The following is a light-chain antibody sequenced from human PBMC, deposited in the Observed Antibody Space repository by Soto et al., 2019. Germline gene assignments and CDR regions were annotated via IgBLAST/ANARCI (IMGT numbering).Light chain of an antibody. CDR1: RSLVYSDGNTY. J-gene: IGKJ1*01. V-gene: IGKV2-30*01. CDR2: QVS. CDR3: LQGTHWPWT. Sequence: DVVMTQSPVSLPVTLGQPASISCRSSRSLVYSDGNTYLNWFQQRPGQSPRRLIHQVSNRDSGVPYRFSGSGSGTEFTLKINSVEADDVGVYYCLQGTHWPWTFGQGTKVEIK.